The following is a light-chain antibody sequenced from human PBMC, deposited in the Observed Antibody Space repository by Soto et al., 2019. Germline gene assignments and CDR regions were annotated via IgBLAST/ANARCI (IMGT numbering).Light chain of an antibody. Sequence: QSVLTQPPSESGSPGQSVTISCTGASSDIGSYNFVSWYQQHPDKAPTLLIYDVTQRPSGVPDRFSGSKSGNTASLTVSGLLAEDEADYYCNSYAGSNFPVVFGGGTKLTVL. V-gene: IGLV2-8*01. CDR3: NSYAGSNFPVV. CDR2: DVT. J-gene: IGLJ2*01. CDR1: SSDIGSYNF.